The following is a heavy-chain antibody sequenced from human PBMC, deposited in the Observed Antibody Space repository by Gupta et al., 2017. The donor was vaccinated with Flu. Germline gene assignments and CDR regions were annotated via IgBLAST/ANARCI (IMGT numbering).Heavy chain of an antibody. Sequence: HGVRQSPGKGLGWVSGLTWNSGDIGYADSVKGRFTISRDNAKNSLYLQMNSLRPEDTALYYCVKGLGLVGFDYWGQGTPVTVSS. V-gene: IGHV3-9*01. J-gene: IGHJ4*02. D-gene: IGHD4-17*01. CDR2: LTWNSGDI. CDR3: VKGLGLVGFDY.